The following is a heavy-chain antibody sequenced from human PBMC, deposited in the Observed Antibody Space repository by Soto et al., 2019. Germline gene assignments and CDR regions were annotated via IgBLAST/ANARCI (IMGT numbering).Heavy chain of an antibody. CDR1: GFTFTSSA. J-gene: IGHJ5*01. D-gene: IGHD3-10*01. CDR3: AKDHGTYGPNWIDS. CDR2: IVVGSDNT. Sequence: SVKVSCKTSGFTFTSSAIQWVRQARGQRLEWIGWIVVGSDNTNYAQKFQERVTITRDLSTNTIYMDLSGLRSEDTAVYYCAKDHGTYGPNWIDSWGQGTLVTVSS. V-gene: IGHV1-58*02.